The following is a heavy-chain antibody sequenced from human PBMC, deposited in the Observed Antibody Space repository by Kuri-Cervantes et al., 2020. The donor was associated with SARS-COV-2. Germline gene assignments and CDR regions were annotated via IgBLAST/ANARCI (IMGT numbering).Heavy chain of an antibody. D-gene: IGHD2-8*01. V-gene: IGHV3-66*01. CDR2: IYSGGST. CDR1: GFTVSSNY. J-gene: IGHJ4*02. Sequence: GESLKISCAASGFTVSSNYMSWVRQAPGKGLEWVSVIYSGGSTYYADSVKGRFTISRDSSKNTLYLQMNSLRAEDTAVYYCARYHRGYCTNGVCSYFDYWGQGTLVTVSS. CDR3: ARYHRGYCTNGVCSYFDY.